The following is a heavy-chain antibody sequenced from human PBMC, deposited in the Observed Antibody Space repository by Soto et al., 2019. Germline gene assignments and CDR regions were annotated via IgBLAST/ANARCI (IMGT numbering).Heavy chain of an antibody. CDR1: GGSISNYF. D-gene: IGHD3-16*01. Sequence: SETLYLTCTVSGGSISNYFWIWIRQPPGKGLEWIGYISNSGSTNYNPSLKSRVTISVDTSKNQFSLKLISVTAADTAVYYCARERVGVDSFDIWGQGTMVTVSS. CDR2: ISNSGST. V-gene: IGHV4-59*12. CDR3: ARERVGVDSFDI. J-gene: IGHJ3*02.